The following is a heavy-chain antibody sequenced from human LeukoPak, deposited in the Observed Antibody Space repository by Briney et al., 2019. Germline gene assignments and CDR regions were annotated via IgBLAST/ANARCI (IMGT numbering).Heavy chain of an antibody. CDR1: GGSISSGGYY. Sequence: SETLSLTCTVSGGSISSGGYYWSWIRQHPGKDLEWIGYIYYSGSTYYNPSLKSRVTISVDTSKNQSSLKLSSVTAADTAVYYCARREGYGAFDIWGQGTMVTVSS. CDR3: ARREGYGAFDI. V-gene: IGHV4-31*03. D-gene: IGHD5-18*01. CDR2: IYYSGST. J-gene: IGHJ3*02.